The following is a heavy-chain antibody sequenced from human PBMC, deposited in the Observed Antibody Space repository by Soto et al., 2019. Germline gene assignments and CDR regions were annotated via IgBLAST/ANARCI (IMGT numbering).Heavy chain of an antibody. Sequence: QVQIVQSGAEVKKPGASVKVSCKTSGYTFTLYTIHWVRQAPGQRLEWMGWINTGNGNTKFSQRFQGRVTMSSDTSESTAYMELSSLTSEDTAVYYCAKLGGGYIFGPYLDFWGQGTLVTVSS. J-gene: IGHJ4*02. CDR3: AKLGGGYIFGPYLDF. D-gene: IGHD5-18*01. V-gene: IGHV1-3*04. CDR1: GYTFTLYT. CDR2: INTGNGNT.